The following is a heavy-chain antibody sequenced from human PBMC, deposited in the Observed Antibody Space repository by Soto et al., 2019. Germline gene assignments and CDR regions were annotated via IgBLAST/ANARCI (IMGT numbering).Heavy chain of an antibody. CDR1: GGSFSGYY. Sequence: SETLSLTCAVYGGSFSGYYWSWIRQPPGKGLEWIGEINHSGSTNYNPSLKSRATISVDTSKNQFSLKLSSVTAADTAVYYCARNSYGYLYYYGMDVWGQGTTVTVSS. V-gene: IGHV4-34*01. CDR2: INHSGST. CDR3: ARNSYGYLYYYGMDV. J-gene: IGHJ6*02. D-gene: IGHD5-18*01.